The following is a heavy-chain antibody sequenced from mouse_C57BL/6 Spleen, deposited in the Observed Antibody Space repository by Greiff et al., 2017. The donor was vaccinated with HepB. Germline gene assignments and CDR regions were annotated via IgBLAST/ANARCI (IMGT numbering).Heavy chain of an antibody. CDR1: GFTFSSYA. V-gene: IGHV5-9-1*02. D-gene: IGHD1-1*01. CDR2: ISSGGDYI. Sequence: EVKLVESGEGLVKPGGSLKLSCAASGFTFSSYAMSWVRQTPEKRLEWVAYISSGGDYIYYADTVKGRFTISRDNARNTLYLQMSSLKSEDTAMYYCTRDGGLRGSGDYFDYWGQGTTLTVSS. CDR3: TRDGGLRGSGDYFDY. J-gene: IGHJ2*01.